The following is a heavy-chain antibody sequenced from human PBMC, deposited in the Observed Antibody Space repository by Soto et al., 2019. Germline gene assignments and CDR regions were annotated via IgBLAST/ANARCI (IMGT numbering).Heavy chain of an antibody. CDR2: INPDNGNT. Sequence: GASVKVSCKASGYTFTRYTMNWVRQAPGQRLEWMGWINPDNGNTKSSQKFQDRVFITRDTSASTAYMDLSSLRSEDTAVYYCARGIATGQLDPWGQGTLVTVSS. J-gene: IGHJ5*02. CDR1: GYTFTRYT. CDR3: ARGIATGQLDP. D-gene: IGHD2-15*01. V-gene: IGHV1-3*01.